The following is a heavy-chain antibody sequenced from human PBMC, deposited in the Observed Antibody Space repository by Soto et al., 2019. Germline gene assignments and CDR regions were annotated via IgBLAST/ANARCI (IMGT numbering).Heavy chain of an antibody. CDR2: INSDGSST. CDR1: GFTFSSYW. V-gene: IGHV3-74*01. Sequence: GGSLRLSCAASGFTFSSYWMHWVRQAPGKGLVWVSRINSDGSSTSYADSVKGRFTISRDNAKNTLYLQMNSLRAEDTAVYYCATLVQLERYDAFDIWGQGTMVTVSS. CDR3: ATLVQLERYDAFDI. D-gene: IGHD1-1*01. J-gene: IGHJ3*02.